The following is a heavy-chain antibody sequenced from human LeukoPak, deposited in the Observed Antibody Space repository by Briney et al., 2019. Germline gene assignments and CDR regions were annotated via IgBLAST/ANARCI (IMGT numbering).Heavy chain of an antibody. Sequence: SETLSLTCTVSGGSISSYYWSWIRQPPGKGLEWIGYTYYSGSTNYNPSLKSRVTISVDTSKNQFSLKLSSVTAADTAVYYCARRHGLLFDYWGQGTLVTVSS. D-gene: IGHD3-10*01. CDR2: TYYSGST. J-gene: IGHJ4*02. CDR3: ARRHGLLFDY. V-gene: IGHV4-59*08. CDR1: GGSISSYY.